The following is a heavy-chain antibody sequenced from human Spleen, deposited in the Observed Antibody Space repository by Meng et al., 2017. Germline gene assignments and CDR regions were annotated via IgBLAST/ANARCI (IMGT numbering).Heavy chain of an antibody. D-gene: IGHD6-19*01. Sequence: KISCKASGGSFSNYAISWVRQAPGQGLEWMGGIIPMLGTGNYAQKFQGRVTITTDESTRTVYMALSSLRSEDSAVYYCARDMAGAAGTSGVCCYYGMDVWGQGTTVTVSS. CDR3: ARDMAGAAGTSGVCCYYGMDV. CDR1: GGSFSNYA. J-gene: IGHJ6*02. CDR2: IIPMLGTG. V-gene: IGHV1-69*05.